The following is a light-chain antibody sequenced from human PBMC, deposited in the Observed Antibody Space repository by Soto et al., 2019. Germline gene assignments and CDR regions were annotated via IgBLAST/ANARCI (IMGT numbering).Light chain of an antibody. Sequence: DIQRAQSPSTLSASVGDRVTITCRASQSITTWLAWYQQKPGKAPKLLIYDASSLESGVPIRFSGSGSGTEFSLTISSLQPEDVATYYCQQYHTYWTFGQGTKVEIK. CDR2: DAS. CDR3: QQYHTYWT. J-gene: IGKJ1*01. V-gene: IGKV1-5*01. CDR1: QSITTW.